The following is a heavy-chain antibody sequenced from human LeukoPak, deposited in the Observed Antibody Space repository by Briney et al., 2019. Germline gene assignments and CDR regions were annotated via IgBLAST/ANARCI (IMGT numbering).Heavy chain of an antibody. D-gene: IGHD2-8*01. J-gene: IGHJ3*02. CDR3: AGIMAGANRYAFDI. CDR2: IYYSGST. V-gene: IGHV4-39*07. CDR1: GGSISSSSYY. Sequence: PSETLSLTCTISGGSISSSSYYWGWIRQPPGKGLEWIGSIYYSGSTYYNPSLKSRVTISVDTSKNQFSLKLSSVTAADTAEYYCAGIMAGANRYAFDIWGQGTMATVSS.